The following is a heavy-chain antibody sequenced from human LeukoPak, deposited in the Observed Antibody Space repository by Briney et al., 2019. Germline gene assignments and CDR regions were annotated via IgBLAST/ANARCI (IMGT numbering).Heavy chain of an antibody. Sequence: SETLSLTCTVPGGSISGYYWTWIRKPPGKGLEWIGLIYYSGSTNYNPSLKSRVTISVDTSKNQFSLKLSSVTAADTAVYYCARSPPYCSSPGCYIGWFDPWGQGTLVTVSS. CDR1: GGSISGYY. V-gene: IGHV4-59*01. D-gene: IGHD2-2*02. CDR2: IYYSGST. J-gene: IGHJ5*02. CDR3: ARSPPYCSSPGCYIGWFDP.